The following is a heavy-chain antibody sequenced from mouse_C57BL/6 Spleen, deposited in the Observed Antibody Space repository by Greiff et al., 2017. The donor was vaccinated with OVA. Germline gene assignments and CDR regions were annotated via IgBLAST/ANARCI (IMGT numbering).Heavy chain of an antibody. CDR1: GYTFTSYG. Sequence: QVQLQQSGAELARPGASVKLSCKASGYTFTSYGMSWVKQRPGQGLEWIGEIYPRSGNTYYNEKFKGKATLTADKSSSTAYMELRSLTSEDSAVYFCARGGYDRGYYFDDWGQGTTLTVSS. CDR3: ARGGYDRGYYFDD. CDR2: IYPRSGNT. V-gene: IGHV1-81*01. J-gene: IGHJ2*01. D-gene: IGHD2-2*01.